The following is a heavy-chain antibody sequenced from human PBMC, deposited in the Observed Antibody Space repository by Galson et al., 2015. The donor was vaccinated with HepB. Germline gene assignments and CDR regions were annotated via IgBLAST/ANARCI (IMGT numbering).Heavy chain of an antibody. CDR2: IYYDGTSK. CDR3: TRDGGSGSTPSVTTKNNNYYSGMDA. Sequence: SLRLSCAASGFAFSSYGMHWFRQAPGKGLEWVAVIYYDGTSKYYAESAKGRFSISRDNSKNTLSLQVSSLRVEDTAVYYCTRDGGSGSTPSVTTKNNNYYSGMDAWGQGTTVTVSS. J-gene: IGHJ6*02. V-gene: IGHV3-33*01. CDR1: GFAFSSYG. D-gene: IGHD3-10*01.